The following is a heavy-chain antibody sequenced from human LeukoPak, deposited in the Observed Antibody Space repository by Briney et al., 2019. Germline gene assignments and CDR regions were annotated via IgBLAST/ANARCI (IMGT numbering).Heavy chain of an antibody. J-gene: IGHJ6*02. D-gene: IGHD6-13*01. Sequence: VKGRFTISRDNAKNSLYLQMNSLRAEDTAVYYCAGEGAAAGTYYYYGMDVWGQGTTVTVSS. CDR3: AGEGAAAGTYYYYGMDV. V-gene: IGHV3-48*03.